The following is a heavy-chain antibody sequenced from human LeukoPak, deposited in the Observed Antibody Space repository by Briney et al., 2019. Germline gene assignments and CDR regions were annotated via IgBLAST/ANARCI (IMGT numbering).Heavy chain of an antibody. CDR3: ARERGTNYYDSSGSYFDY. J-gene: IGHJ4*02. CDR2: IIPIFGTA. V-gene: IGHV1-69*06. D-gene: IGHD3-22*01. CDR1: GGTFSSYA. Sequence: SVKVSCKASGGTFSSYAISWVRQAPGQGLEWMGGIIPIFGTANYAQKFQGRVTITADKSTSTAYMELGSLRSEDTAVYYCARERGTNYYDSSGSYFDYWGQGTLVTVSS.